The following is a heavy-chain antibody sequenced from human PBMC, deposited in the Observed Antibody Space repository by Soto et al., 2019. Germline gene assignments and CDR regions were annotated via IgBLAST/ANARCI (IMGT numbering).Heavy chain of an antibody. V-gene: IGHV4-30-4*01. CDR2: IYYRGST. CDR3: ARYCNNGVCYNPYHYYAMDA. Sequence: PSKTLSLTCTVSGDSISSAEFYWSWIRQSPGKGPEWIGYIYYRGSTYYNPSLDSRLTLSVDTSKNQISLKLRSVTAADTAVYYCARYCNNGVCYNPYHYYAMDAWGQGTTVTASS. D-gene: IGHD2-8*01. J-gene: IGHJ6*02. CDR1: GDSISSAEFY.